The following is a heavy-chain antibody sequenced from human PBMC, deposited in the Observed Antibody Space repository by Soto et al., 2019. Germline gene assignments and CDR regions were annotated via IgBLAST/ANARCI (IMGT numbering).Heavy chain of an antibody. CDR3: AAGGKTYYDFWSGIPLEALAPGMDV. Sequence: GASVKVFCKASGFTFTSSAVQWVRQARGQRLEWIGWIVVGSGNTNYAQKFQERVTITRDMSTSTAYMELSSLRSEDTAVYYCAAGGKTYYDFWSGIPLEALAPGMDVWGQGTTVTVSS. CDR2: IVVGSGNT. D-gene: IGHD3-3*01. V-gene: IGHV1-58*01. CDR1: GFTFTSSA. J-gene: IGHJ6*02.